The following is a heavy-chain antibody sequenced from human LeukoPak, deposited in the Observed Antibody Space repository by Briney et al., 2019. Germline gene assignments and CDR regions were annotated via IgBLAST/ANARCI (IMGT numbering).Heavy chain of an antibody. CDR3: ATDLYDSSGYYPETHAFDI. CDR1: GYTFTSNY. J-gene: IGHJ3*02. V-gene: IGHV1-46*01. CDR2: ISPSGAST. Sequence: ASVKVSCKSFGYTFTSNYMHWVRQAPGRGPEWMGVISPSGASTTYAQTFQGRVTMTEDTSTDTAYMELSSLRSEDTAVYYCATDLYDSSGYYPETHAFDIWGQGTMVTVSS. D-gene: IGHD3-22*01.